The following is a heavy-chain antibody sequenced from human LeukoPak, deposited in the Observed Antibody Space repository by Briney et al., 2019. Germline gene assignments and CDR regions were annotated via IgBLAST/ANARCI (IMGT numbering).Heavy chain of an antibody. J-gene: IGHJ5*02. CDR3: ARIWSARDWFDP. Sequence: PGGSLRLSCAASGFTFSSSAMSWVRQAPGKGLEWVSAISNNGGYTYYADSVAGRFVISRDDAKNSLNLHLTNLRVEDTATYFCARIWSARDWFDPWGQGT. CDR2: ISNNGGYT. V-gene: IGHV3-23*01. D-gene: IGHD1-1*01. CDR1: GFTFSSSA.